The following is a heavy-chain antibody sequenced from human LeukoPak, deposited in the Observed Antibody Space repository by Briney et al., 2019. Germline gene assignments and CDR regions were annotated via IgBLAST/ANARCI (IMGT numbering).Heavy chain of an antibody. CDR3: ARAGYSGFIADS. V-gene: IGHV4-59*01. Sequence: PSETLSLTCTVSGGSISPYYWCWIRQPPGKGLEWIGYIYYSGSTSYNPSLKSRATLSVDTSKNQFSLKLSSVTAADTAVYYCARAGYSGFIADSWGQGTLVTVSS. CDR1: GGSISPYY. J-gene: IGHJ5*01. D-gene: IGHD6-13*01. CDR2: IYYSGST.